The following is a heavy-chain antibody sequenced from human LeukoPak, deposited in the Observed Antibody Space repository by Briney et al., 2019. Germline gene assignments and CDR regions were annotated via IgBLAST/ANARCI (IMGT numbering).Heavy chain of an antibody. CDR3: ARGRQWLRRPDYYYYYMDV. V-gene: IGHV4-4*07. CDR2: IYTSGST. J-gene: IGHJ6*03. CDR1: GGSISSYY. Sequence: SETLSLTCTVSGGSISSYYWSWIRQPAGKGLEWIGRIYTSGSTNYNPSLKSRVTMSVDASKNQFSLKLSSVTAADTAVYYCARGRQWLRRPDYYYYYMDVWGEGTTVTISS. D-gene: IGHD5-12*01.